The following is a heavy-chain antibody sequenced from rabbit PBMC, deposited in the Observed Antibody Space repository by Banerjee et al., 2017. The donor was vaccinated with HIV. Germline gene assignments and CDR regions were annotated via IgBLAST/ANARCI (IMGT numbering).Heavy chain of an antibody. J-gene: IGHJ4*01. CDR1: GFTFSSYV. CDR2: IITDDSA. D-gene: IGHD4-2*01. Sequence: QEQLEESGGGLVQPEGSLTLTCTASGFTFSSYVITWVRQAPGKGLEWIGWIITDDSAYYASWVNGRFTISSDNAQNTLYLQLNSLTAADTATYFCARDGYAGHGYPNLWGQGTLVTV. V-gene: IGHV1S29*01. CDR3: ARDGYAGHGYPNL.